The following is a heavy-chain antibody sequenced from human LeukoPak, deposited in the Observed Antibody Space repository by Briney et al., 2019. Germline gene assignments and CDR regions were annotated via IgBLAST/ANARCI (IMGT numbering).Heavy chain of an antibody. J-gene: IGHJ4*02. CDR2: IYYSGST. CDR1: GGSISGYY. CDR3: ATLGHLPGIFGVVIPGGY. D-gene: IGHD3-3*01. Sequence: SETLSLTCTVSGGSISGYYWSWIRQPPGKGLEYIGYIYYSGSTYYNPSLKSRVTISVDTSKNQFSLKLSSVTAADTAVYYCATLGHLPGIFGVVIPGGYWGQGTLVTVSS. V-gene: IGHV4-59*04.